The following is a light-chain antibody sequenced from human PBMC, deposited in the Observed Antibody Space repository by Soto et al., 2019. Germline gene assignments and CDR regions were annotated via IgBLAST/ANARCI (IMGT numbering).Light chain of an antibody. CDR3: QSYDSSLSGYG. CDR2: GNS. CDR1: SSKIGAGYD. Sequence: QSVLTQPPSVSGAPGQRVTISCTGSSSKIGAGYDVHWYQQLPGTAPKLLIYGNSNRPSGVPYRFSGSKSGTSASLAITGLQAEDEADYYCQSYDSSLSGYGFGTGTKVTVL. V-gene: IGLV1-40*01. J-gene: IGLJ1*01.